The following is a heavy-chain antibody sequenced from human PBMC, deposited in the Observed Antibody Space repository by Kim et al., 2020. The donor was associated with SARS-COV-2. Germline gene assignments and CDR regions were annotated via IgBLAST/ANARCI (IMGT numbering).Heavy chain of an antibody. J-gene: IGHJ4*02. V-gene: IGHV3-30*04. CDR2: ISYDGSNK. Sequence: GGSLRLSCAASGFTFSSYAMHWVRQAPGKGLEWVAVISYDGSNKYYVDSVKGRFTISRDNSKNTLYLQMNSLRAEDTAVYYCARELRYFDWVVDYWGQGT. D-gene: IGHD3-9*01. CDR3: ARELRYFDWVVDY. CDR1: GFTFSSYA.